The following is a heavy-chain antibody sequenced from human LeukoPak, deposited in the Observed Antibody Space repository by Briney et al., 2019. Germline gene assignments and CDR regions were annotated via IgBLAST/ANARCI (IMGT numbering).Heavy chain of an antibody. Sequence: GGSLRLSCAASGFTFSSYAIHWVRQAPGNGLEWVAGISYDGSNKYYADSVNGRLTISRENSKNTLYLKMNSVRAEDTDVYYCARDPSSGGRYWGQGTLVTVSS. CDR2: ISYDGSNK. CDR3: ARDPSSGGRY. V-gene: IGHV3-30*04. D-gene: IGHD2-15*01. J-gene: IGHJ4*02. CDR1: GFTFSSYA.